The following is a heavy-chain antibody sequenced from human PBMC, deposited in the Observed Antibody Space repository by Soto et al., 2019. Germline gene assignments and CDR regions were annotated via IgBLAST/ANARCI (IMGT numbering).Heavy chain of an antibody. CDR1: GGSISNYY. Sequence: QVQLQESGPGLVKPSETLSLTCIVSGGSISNYYWSWIRQPPGKGLEWIGYIYYSGSTNYNPSLTSRVTISVDTSKNQFSLKLSSVTAADTAVYYWARHRYSYGVYYFDYWGQGTLVTVSS. D-gene: IGHD5-18*01. CDR3: ARHRYSYGVYYFDY. V-gene: IGHV4-59*08. J-gene: IGHJ4*02. CDR2: IYYSGST.